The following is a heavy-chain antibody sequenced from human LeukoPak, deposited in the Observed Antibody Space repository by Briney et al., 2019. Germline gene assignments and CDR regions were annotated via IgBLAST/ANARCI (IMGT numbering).Heavy chain of an antibody. J-gene: IGHJ4*02. CDR3: ARGPRLEQQLVLDLDY. Sequence: PKASVKVSCKASGYTFTGYYMHWVRQAPGQGLEWMGWINPNSGGTNYAQKFQGRVTMTRDTSISTAYMELSRLRSDDTAVYYCARGPRLEQQLVLDLDYWGQGTLVTVSS. CDR1: GYTFTGYY. D-gene: IGHD6-13*01. V-gene: IGHV1-2*02. CDR2: INPNSGGT.